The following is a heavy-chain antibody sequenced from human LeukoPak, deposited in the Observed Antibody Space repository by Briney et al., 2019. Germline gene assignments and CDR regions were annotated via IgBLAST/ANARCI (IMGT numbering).Heavy chain of an antibody. V-gene: IGHV3-21*01. D-gene: IGHD1-20*01. Sequence: GGSLRLSCAASGFTFSSYSMNWVRQAPGKGLDWVSSISSSSSYIYYADSVKGRFTISRDNAKNSLYLQMNSLRAEDTAVYYCALRSNRYNWNPKFDYWGQGTLVTVSS. CDR1: GFTFSSYS. CDR2: ISSSSSYI. J-gene: IGHJ4*02. CDR3: ALRSNRYNWNPKFDY.